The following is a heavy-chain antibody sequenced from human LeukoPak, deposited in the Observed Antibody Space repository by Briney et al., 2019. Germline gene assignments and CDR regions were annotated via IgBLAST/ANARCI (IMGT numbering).Heavy chain of an antibody. CDR1: GGSFSGYY. V-gene: IGHV4-34*01. J-gene: IGHJ4*02. CDR2: INHSGST. Sequence: PSETLSLTCAVYGGSFSGYYWSWIRQPPGKGLEWIGEINHSGSTNYNPSLKSRVTISVDTSKNQFSLKLSSVTAADTAVYYCARSWGYSSGWYFDYWGQGTLVTVSS. CDR3: ARSWGYSSGWYFDY. D-gene: IGHD6-19*01.